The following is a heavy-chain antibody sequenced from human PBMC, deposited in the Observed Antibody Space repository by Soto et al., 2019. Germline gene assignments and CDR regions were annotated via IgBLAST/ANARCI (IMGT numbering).Heavy chain of an antibody. J-gene: IGHJ3*02. V-gene: IGHV3-23*01. D-gene: IGHD3-16*01. CDR3: AKQRGVMLFGVGHDAFDI. CDR1: GFTFSTYT. CDR2: ISRNGGST. Sequence: QPGGSLRLSCAASGFTFSTYTMSWVRQAPGKGLEWVSGISRNGGSTYYADSVKGRFTISRDNSKNTLYLQMNSLRADDTAVYYCAKQRGVMLFGVGHDAFDIWGQGTMVTVSS.